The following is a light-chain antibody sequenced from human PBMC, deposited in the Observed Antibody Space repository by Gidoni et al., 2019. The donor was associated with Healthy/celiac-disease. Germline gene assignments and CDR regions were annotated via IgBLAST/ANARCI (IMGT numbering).Light chain of an antibody. CDR3: VLYMGSGVWV. CDR2: TTN. J-gene: IGLJ3*02. V-gene: IGLV8-61*01. Sequence: QTVVTQEPSFSVSPGGTVTLTCGLSSGSVSTSHYPSWSQQTPGQAPRTLIHTTNTRSFGVPGRFSGSILGNKAALPIPGAQADDESDYYCVLYMGSGVWVFGGGTKLTVL. CDR1: SGSVSTSHY.